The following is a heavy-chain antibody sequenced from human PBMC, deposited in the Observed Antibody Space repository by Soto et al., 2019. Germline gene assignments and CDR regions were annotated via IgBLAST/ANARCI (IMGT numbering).Heavy chain of an antibody. V-gene: IGHV5-51*01. Sequence: GEYLKISCKGSGYSFTSYWIGWVRQMPGKGLEWMGIIYPGDSDTRYSPSFQGQVTISADKSISTAYLQWSSLKASDTAMYYCARYDVEYCSSSRCYASSSWNDYWGQGTLVTVSS. CDR2: IYPGDSDT. J-gene: IGHJ4*02. CDR3: ARYDVEYCSSSRCYASSSWNDY. CDR1: GYSFTSYW. D-gene: IGHD2-2*01.